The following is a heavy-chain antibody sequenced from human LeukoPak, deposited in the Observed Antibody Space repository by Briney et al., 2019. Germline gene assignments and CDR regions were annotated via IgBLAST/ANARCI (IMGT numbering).Heavy chain of an antibody. CDR3: AREGENDYDNYYGMDV. D-gene: IGHD4-17*01. J-gene: IGHJ6*02. CDR2: ISGSGGST. Sequence: GGSLRLSCAASGFTFSSFAMSWVRQAPGKGLEWVSAISGSGGSTYYADSVKGRFTISRDNAKNSLYLQMNSLRAEDTAVYYCAREGENDYDNYYGMDVWGQGTTVTVSS. V-gene: IGHV3-23*01. CDR1: GFTFSSFA.